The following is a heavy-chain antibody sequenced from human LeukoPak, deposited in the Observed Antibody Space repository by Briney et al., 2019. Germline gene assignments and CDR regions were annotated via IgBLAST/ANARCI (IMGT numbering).Heavy chain of an antibody. V-gene: IGHV4-59*01. CDR2: IYYSGST. CDR1: GGSISIYY. CDR3: ARVGSRRLRYAFDI. J-gene: IGHJ3*02. D-gene: IGHD2-15*01. Sequence: PSATLSLTCTVSGGSISIYYWSWIRQPPGKRLEWIGYIYYSGSTNYNPSLKSRVTLSVDTSKNQLSLKLSSVSAADTAVYYSARVGSRRLRYAFDIWGQGTMVTVSS.